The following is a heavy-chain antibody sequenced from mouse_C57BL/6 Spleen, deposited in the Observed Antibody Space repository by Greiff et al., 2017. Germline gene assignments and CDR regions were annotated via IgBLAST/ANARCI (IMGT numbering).Heavy chain of an antibody. D-gene: IGHD2-2*01. J-gene: IGHJ4*01. CDR3: ARWGGYDWSMDY. CDR1: GFNIKDYY. CDR2: IDPEDGET. Sequence: EVQLLQSGAELVKPGASVKLSCTASGFNIKDYYMPWVQQRTEQGLEWIGRIDPEDGETKSAPKFQGQATISADTATNTAYLQLSSLTSEDTAVYYCARWGGYDWSMDYWGQGTSVTVSS. V-gene: IGHV14-2*01.